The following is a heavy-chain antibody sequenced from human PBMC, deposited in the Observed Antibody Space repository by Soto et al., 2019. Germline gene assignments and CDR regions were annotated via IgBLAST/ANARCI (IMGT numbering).Heavy chain of an antibody. CDR3: ASSDLEWLLIDY. D-gene: IGHD3-3*01. J-gene: IGHJ4*02. CDR1: GGSISSSSYY. Sequence: QLQLQESGPGLVKHSETLSLTCPVSGGSISSSSYYWGWIRQPPGKGLEWIGSIYYSGSTYYNPSLESRVIIPVDTSKNQCSLKLSSVTAADTAVYCCASSDLEWLLIDYCGQGTLVTVSS. CDR2: IYYSGST. V-gene: IGHV4-39*01.